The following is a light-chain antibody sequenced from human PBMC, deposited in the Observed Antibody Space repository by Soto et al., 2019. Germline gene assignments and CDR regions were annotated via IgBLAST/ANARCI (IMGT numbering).Light chain of an antibody. CDR1: SSDVGSYNL. Sequence: QSALTQPASVSGSPGQSITISCSGTSSDVGSYNLVSWYQQHPGKAPKLMIYEGSKWPSGVSNRFSGSKSGNTASLTISGLQAEDEAYYYCCSYAGSDTYVVFGGGTQLTVL. J-gene: IGLJ2*01. V-gene: IGLV2-23*01. CDR3: CSYAGSDTYVV. CDR2: EGS.